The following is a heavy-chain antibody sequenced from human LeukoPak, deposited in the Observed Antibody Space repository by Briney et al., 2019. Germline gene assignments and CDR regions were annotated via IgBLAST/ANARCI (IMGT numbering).Heavy chain of an antibody. CDR3: VTDGASDI. J-gene: IGHJ3*02. CDR2: ISYDGSDK. CDR1: GFTFSNYG. V-gene: IGHV3-30*03. Sequence: GRSLRLSCAASGFTFSNYGMHWVRQAPGKGLEWVAVISYDGSDKYYADSVKGRFTISRDISQNTLYLQMSSLRAEDTAIYYCVTDGASDIWGQGTMVTVSS.